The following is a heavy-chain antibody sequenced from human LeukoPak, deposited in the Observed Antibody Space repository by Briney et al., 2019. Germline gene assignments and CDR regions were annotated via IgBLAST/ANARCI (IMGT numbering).Heavy chain of an antibody. J-gene: IGHJ4*02. CDR3: ARDRGPSGYDYFDY. D-gene: IGHD5-12*01. V-gene: IGHV4-59*01. Sequence: SETLSLTCTVSGGSISSYYWRWIRQPPGKGLEWIGYIYYSGSTNYNPSLKSRVTISVDTSKNQFSLKLCSVTAADTAVYYCARDRGPSGYDYFDYWGQGTLVTVSS. CDR1: GGSISSYY. CDR2: IYYSGST.